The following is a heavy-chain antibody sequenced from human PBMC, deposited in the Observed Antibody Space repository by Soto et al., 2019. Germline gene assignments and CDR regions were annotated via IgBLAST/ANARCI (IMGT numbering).Heavy chain of an antibody. J-gene: IGHJ5*02. CDR2: IYYSGST. V-gene: IGHV4-59*01. Sequence: SETLSLTCTVSGGSISSYYWSWIRQPPGKGLEWIGYIYYSGSTNYNPSLKSRVTISVDTSKNQFSLKLSSVTAADTAVYYCARESGYSYNWFDPWGQGTLVTVSS. D-gene: IGHD5-18*01. CDR3: ARESGYSYNWFDP. CDR1: GGSISSYY.